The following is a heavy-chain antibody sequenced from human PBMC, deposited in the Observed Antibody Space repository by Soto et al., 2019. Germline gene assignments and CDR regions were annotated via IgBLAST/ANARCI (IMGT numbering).Heavy chain of an antibody. V-gene: IGHV3-74*01. CDR3: ARGASGYGNFDY. J-gene: IGHJ4*02. D-gene: IGHD5-12*01. Sequence: EVQLVESGGDLVQPGGSLRLSCTASGFTFSSYWMHWVRQAPGKGLVWVSRIDSDGSPTNYADFVKGRFTISRDNAKNTLYLQMNSLRVEDTAVYYCARGASGYGNFDYWGQGTLVTVSS. CDR1: GFTFSSYW. CDR2: IDSDGSPT.